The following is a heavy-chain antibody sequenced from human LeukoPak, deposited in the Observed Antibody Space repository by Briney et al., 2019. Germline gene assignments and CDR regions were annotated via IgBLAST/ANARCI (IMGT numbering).Heavy chain of an antibody. D-gene: IGHD5/OR15-5a*01. Sequence: AGGSLRLSCAASGFIFSTYTMNWVRQAPGKGLEWVSSISSSGGSTYYADSVKGRFTISRDNSKNTLYLQVNSLRAEYTAVYYCAKAAVYHDSCPDSWGQGTLVTVSS. CDR1: GFIFSTYT. CDR2: ISSSGGST. J-gene: IGHJ4*02. CDR3: AKAAVYHDSCPDS. V-gene: IGHV3-23*01.